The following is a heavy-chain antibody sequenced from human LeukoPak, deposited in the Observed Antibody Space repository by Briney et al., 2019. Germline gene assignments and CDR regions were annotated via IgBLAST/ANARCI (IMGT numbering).Heavy chain of an antibody. V-gene: IGHV3-53*01. CDR1: GFTVSSNY. CDR3: ARDHYSGSPKDYYYYKDV. J-gene: IGHJ6*03. Sequence: GGSLRLSCAASGFTVSSNYMRWVRQAPGKGLEWVSVIYSGGSTYYADSVKGRFTISRDNSKNTLYLQMNSLRGEDTAVYYCARDHYSGSPKDYYYYKDVWGKGTTVTVSS. D-gene: IGHD1-26*01. CDR2: IYSGGST.